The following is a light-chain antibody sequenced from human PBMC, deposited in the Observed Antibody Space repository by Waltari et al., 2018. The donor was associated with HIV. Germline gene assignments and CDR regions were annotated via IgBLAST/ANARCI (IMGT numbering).Light chain of an antibody. CDR1: SSNIGSNY. CDR2: RNN. CDR3: AAWGDSLTSFV. J-gene: IGLJ1*01. Sequence: QSVLTLPPSASETPGQRVTISYSGSSSNIGSNYVYWYQPLPGPAPKLLIYRNNQRPSGVPDRFSGSKSGTSASLAISGLRSEDEADYYCAAWGDSLTSFVFGTGTKVTVL. V-gene: IGLV1-47*01.